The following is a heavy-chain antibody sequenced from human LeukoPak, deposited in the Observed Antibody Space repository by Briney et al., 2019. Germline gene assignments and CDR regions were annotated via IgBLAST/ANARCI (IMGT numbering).Heavy chain of an antibody. J-gene: IGHJ6*02. D-gene: IGHD2-2*01. CDR2: ISSSGSTI. CDR1: GFTFSDYY. Sequence: PGGSLRLSCAASGFTFSDYYMSWIRQAPGKGLEWVSYISSSGSTIYYADSVKGRFTISRDNAKNSLYLQMNSPRAEDTAVYYCAREHIVVVPAAITGYYGMDVWGQGTTVTVSS. CDR3: AREHIVVVPAAITGYYGMDV. V-gene: IGHV3-11*01.